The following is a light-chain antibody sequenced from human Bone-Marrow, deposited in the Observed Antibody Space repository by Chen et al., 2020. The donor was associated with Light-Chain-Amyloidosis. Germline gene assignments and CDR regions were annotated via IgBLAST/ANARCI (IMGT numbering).Light chain of an antibody. CDR2: DDS. V-gene: IGLV3-21*02. J-gene: IGLJ2*01. CDR3: QVWDSINDQVV. CDR1: DIETES. Sequence: SYVLTQPPAVSVAPGQTARITWGGDDIETESVHWYQLKPGQAPVLVVEDDSDRPSGIPERFSGSNSGNTATLTISRVEGGDEADYYCQVWDSINDQVVFGGGTKLTVL.